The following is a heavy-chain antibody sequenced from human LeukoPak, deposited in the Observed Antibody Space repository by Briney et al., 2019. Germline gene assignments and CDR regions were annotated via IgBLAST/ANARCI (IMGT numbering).Heavy chain of an antibody. CDR2: INHSGST. J-gene: IGHJ4*02. CDR1: GGSFSGYY. D-gene: IGHD3-16*01. Sequence: SETLSLTCAVYGGSFSGYYWSWIRQPPGKGLEWIGEINHSGSTNYNPSLKSRVTISVDTSKNQFSLKLSSVTAADTAVYYCARTPYDYVWGSYEFYYWGQGTLVTVSS. CDR3: ARTPYDYVWGSYEFYY. V-gene: IGHV4-34*01.